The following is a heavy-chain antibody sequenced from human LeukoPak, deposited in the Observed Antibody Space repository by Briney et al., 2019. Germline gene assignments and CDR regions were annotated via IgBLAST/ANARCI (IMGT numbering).Heavy chain of an antibody. V-gene: IGHV5-51*01. J-gene: IGHJ5*02. CDR2: IYPGDSDT. CDR3: ARHDIDPRYNWFDP. D-gene: IGHD5-12*01. Sequence: GESLQISCKGSGYRFTSYWIGWVRPMPGKGLEWMGIIYPGDSDTRYSPSFQGQVTISADKSISTAYLQWSSLKASDTAMYYCARHDIDPRYNWFDPWGQGTLVTVSS. CDR1: GYRFTSYW.